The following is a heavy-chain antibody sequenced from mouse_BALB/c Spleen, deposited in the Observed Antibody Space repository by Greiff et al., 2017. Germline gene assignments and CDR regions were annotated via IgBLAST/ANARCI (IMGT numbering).Heavy chain of an antibody. CDR1: GYSFTSYW. D-gene: IGHD1-1*01. CDR3: TRGTTRGAMDY. Sequence: VQLQQSGTVLARPGASVKMSCKASGYSFTSYWMHWVKQRPGQGLEWIGAIYPGNSDTSYNQKFKGKAKLTAVTSASTAYMELSSLTNEDSAVYYCTRGTTRGAMDYWGQGTSVTVSS. V-gene: IGHV1-5*01. J-gene: IGHJ4*01. CDR2: IYPGNSDT.